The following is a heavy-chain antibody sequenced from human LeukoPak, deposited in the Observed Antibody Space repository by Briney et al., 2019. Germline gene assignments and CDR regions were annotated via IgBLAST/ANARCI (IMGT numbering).Heavy chain of an antibody. D-gene: IGHD5-18*01. CDR1: GFSFSSYN. V-gene: IGHV3-21*01. J-gene: IGHJ3*02. CDR3: ARARSSYGYGDAFDI. Sequence: GGSLRLSCEASGFSFSSYNMDWVRQTPGKGLEWISSITTSSTYTFYADSVKGRFTISRDNARNSLYLQMNSLTAEDTAVYYCARARSSYGYGDAFDIWGQGTMVTVSS. CDR2: ITTSSTYT.